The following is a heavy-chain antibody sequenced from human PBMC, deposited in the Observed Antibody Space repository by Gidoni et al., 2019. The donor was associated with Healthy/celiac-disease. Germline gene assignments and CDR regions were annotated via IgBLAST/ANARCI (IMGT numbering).Heavy chain of an antibody. J-gene: IGHJ4*02. CDR3: ARDLGYGALDY. CDR1: GFTFSSYS. V-gene: IGHV3-21*01. CDR2: ISSSSSYI. D-gene: IGHD4-17*01. Sequence: EVQLVESGGGLVKPGGSLRLSCAASGFTFSSYSMNWVRQAPGKGLEWVSSISSSSSYIYYADSVKGRFTISRDNAKNSLYLQTNSLRAEDTAVYYCARDLGYGALDYWGQGTLVTVSS.